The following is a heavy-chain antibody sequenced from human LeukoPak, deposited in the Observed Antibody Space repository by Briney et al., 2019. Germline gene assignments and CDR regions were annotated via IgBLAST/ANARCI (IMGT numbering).Heavy chain of an antibody. V-gene: IGHV3-30-3*01. CDR2: TSYDGSDK. Sequence: GGSLRLSCAASGFTFSSYWMSWVRQAPGKGLEWVAVTSYDGSDKYYGDSVKGRFTISRDNSKNTLYLQMNSLRAEDTAVYYCARAERGYCSITSCYILDYWGQGTLVTVSS. CDR3: ARAERGYCSITSCYILDY. D-gene: IGHD2-2*01. J-gene: IGHJ4*02. CDR1: GFTFSSYW.